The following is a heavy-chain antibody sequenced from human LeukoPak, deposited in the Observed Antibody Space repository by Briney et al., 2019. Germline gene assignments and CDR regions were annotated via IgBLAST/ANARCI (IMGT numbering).Heavy chain of an antibody. V-gene: IGHV4-31*11. J-gene: IGHJ3*02. CDR2: IYYSGST. CDR3: ARRRVVVASTDGASGAFDI. Sequence: PSETLSLTCAVSGGSISSGGYSWSWIRQHPGKGLEWIGYIYYSGSTYYNPSLRSRVTISVDTSKNQFSLRLSSVTAADTAVYFCARRRVVVASTDGASGAFDIWGQGTMVTVSS. D-gene: IGHD2-15*01. CDR1: GGSISSGGYS.